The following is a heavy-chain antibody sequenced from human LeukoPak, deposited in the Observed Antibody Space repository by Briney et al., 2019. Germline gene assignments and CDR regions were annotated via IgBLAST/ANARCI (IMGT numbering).Heavy chain of an antibody. D-gene: IGHD2-2*01. V-gene: IGHV3-30*04. CDR3: ARGAEPAADSLPRV. Sequence: GGSLRLSCAASGFTFSSYAMHWVRQAPGKGLEWVAVISYDGSNKYYADSVKGRFTISRDNSKNTLYLQMNSLRAEGTAVYYCARGAEPAADSLPRVWGQGTLVTVSS. CDR1: GFTFSSYA. CDR2: ISYDGSNK. J-gene: IGHJ4*02.